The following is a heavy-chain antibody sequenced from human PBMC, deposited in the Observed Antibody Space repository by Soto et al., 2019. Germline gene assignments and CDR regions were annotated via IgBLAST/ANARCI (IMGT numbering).Heavy chain of an antibody. CDR3: ATQRGKASFGPLDY. V-gene: IGHV1-2*04. J-gene: IGHJ4*02. CDR2: INPDSGGT. CDR1: GYTFPGYH. D-gene: IGHD3-3*01. Sequence: QVQLVQSGAEVKKPGASVKVSCKASGYTFPGYHMHWLRQAPGQSREWMGRINPDSGGTNYAQNFQGWDTMTRDTSITTSYMALSRRRADVTAVDYCATQRGKASFGPLDYRGQGTLVPVSS.